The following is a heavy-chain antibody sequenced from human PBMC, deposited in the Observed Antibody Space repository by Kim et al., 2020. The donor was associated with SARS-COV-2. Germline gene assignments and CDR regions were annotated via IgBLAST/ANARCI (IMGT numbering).Heavy chain of an antibody. Sequence: GGSLRLSCAASGFTFDDYTMHWVRQAPGKGLEWVSLISWDGGSTYYADSVKGRFTISRDNSKNSLYLQMNSLRTEDTALYYCAKDIETRKQQLVRGCFDYWGQGTLVTVSS. J-gene: IGHJ4*02. CDR1: GFTFDDYT. V-gene: IGHV3-43*01. D-gene: IGHD6-13*01. CDR3: AKDIETRKQQLVRGCFDY. CDR2: ISWDGGST.